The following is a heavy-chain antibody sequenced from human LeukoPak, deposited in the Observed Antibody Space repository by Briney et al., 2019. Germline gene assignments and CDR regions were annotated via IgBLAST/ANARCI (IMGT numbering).Heavy chain of an antibody. CDR3: AKSAFTFYYDSSGQVGVTYFDY. CDR2: INSDGSTT. J-gene: IGHJ4*02. CDR1: GFTFSSYW. Sequence: GGSLRLSCAASGFTFSSYWIHWVRQAPGKGLVWVSRINSDGSTTSYADSVKGRFTVSRDNAKNTLYLQMNSLRAEDTALYYCAKSAFTFYYDSSGQVGVTYFDYWGQGTLVTVSS. D-gene: IGHD3-22*01. V-gene: IGHV3-74*01.